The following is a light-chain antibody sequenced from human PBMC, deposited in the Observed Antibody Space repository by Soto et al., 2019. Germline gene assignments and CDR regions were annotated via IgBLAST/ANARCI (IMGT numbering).Light chain of an antibody. V-gene: IGLV2-14*01. CDR1: SSDVGAYNY. CDR2: EVS. Sequence: QSALTQPASVSGSPGQSITISCTGTSSDVGAYNYVSWYQQHPGKAPELMIFEVSDRPSGVSNRFSGSKSGNTASLTISGLQAEDEADYYCSSYTSSNTLLFGGGTKLTVL. J-gene: IGLJ2*01. CDR3: SSYTSSNTLL.